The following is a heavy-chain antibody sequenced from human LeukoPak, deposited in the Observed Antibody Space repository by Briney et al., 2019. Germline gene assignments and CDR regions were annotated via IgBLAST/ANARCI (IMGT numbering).Heavy chain of an antibody. CDR2: LDPEDGET. CDR1: GYTLTELS. Sequence: ASVKVSCKVSGYTLTELSMHWVRQAPGKGLEWMGGLDPEDGETIYAQKFQGRVTMTEDTSTDTAYMELSSLRSEDTAVYYCATGRIRSYYSVLPRNWGQGTLVTVSS. CDR3: ATGRIRSYYSVLPRN. V-gene: IGHV1-24*01. J-gene: IGHJ4*02. D-gene: IGHD1-26*01.